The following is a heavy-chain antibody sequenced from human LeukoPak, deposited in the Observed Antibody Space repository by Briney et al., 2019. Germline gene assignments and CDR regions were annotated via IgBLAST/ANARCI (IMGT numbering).Heavy chain of an antibody. CDR1: GGSMKNYY. D-gene: IGHD3-16*01. CDR2: INDNGHS. J-gene: IGHJ4*02. Sequence: SETLSLTCTVSGGSMKNYYWSWIRQPPGKGLEWIAYINDNGHSGYNPSLESRVTISVDTSKNHFSLRLRSVTAADTAVYYCARESADYVRGGFSDYWGQGILVTVSS. V-gene: IGHV4-59*12. CDR3: ARESADYVRGGFSDY.